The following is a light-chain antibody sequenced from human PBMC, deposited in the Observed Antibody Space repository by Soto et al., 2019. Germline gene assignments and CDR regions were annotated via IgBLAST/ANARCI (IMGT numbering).Light chain of an antibody. J-gene: IGKJ4*01. CDR3: QQYHTYPLT. CDR2: KAS. Sequence: DLQMTQSPSTLSASIGDRVTITCRASQSINRWLAWYQQKPGKAPKFLIFKASDLESGVPSRFSGSGSGTEFTLTISGLQPDDFATYYCQQYHTYPLTFGGGTKVEI. CDR1: QSINRW. V-gene: IGKV1-5*03.